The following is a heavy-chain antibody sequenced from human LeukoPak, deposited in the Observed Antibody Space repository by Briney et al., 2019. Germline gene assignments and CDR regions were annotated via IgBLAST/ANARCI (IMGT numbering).Heavy chain of an antibody. V-gene: IGHV1-2*02. Sequence: ASVKVSCKASGYTFTGYYMLWVRQAPGQGLEWMGWINPNSGGTNYAQKFQGRVTMTRDTSISTAYMELSGLRSDDTAVYYCARGHPSLAALLDAFDIWGQGTMVTVSS. CDR3: ARGHPSLAALLDAFDI. D-gene: IGHD6-6*01. J-gene: IGHJ3*02. CDR2: INPNSGGT. CDR1: GYTFTGYY.